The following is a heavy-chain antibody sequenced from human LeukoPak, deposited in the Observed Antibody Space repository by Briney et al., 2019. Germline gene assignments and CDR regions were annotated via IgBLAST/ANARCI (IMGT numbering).Heavy chain of an antibody. Sequence: GGSLRLSCAASGFTFSSYGMNWVRQAPGQGLEWVSHITGSSRTIYYADSVKGRFTTSRDNAKNSLYLQMNSLRAEDTAVYYCAKRHPTSWYVVDYWGQGTLVTVSS. CDR3: AKRHPTSWYVVDY. V-gene: IGHV3-48*04. D-gene: IGHD6-13*01. J-gene: IGHJ4*02. CDR2: ITGSSRTI. CDR1: GFTFSSYG.